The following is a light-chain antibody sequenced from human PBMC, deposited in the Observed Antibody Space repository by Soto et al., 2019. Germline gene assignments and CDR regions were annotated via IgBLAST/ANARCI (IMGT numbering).Light chain of an antibody. V-gene: IGLV2-8*01. CDR2: EVN. J-gene: IGLJ3*02. Sequence: QSALTQPPSASGSPGQSVTISCTGTSGDVGGYNYVSWYQQHPGKAPKLMIYEVNKRPSGVPDRFSGSKSGNTASLTVSGLQAVDEADYYCSSYAGSNNHWVFGGGTKLTVL. CDR3: SSYAGSNNHWV. CDR1: SGDVGGYNY.